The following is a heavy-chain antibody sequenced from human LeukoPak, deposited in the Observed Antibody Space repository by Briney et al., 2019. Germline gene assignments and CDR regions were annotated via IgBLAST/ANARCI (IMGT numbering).Heavy chain of an antibody. Sequence: GRSLRLSCAASGFTFSSYGMHWVRQAPGKGLEWVAVIWYDGSNKYYADSVKGRFTISRDNSKNTLYLQMNSLRAEDTAVYYCARDSYSSGWNFDYWGQGTLVTVSS. CDR1: GFTFSSYG. D-gene: IGHD6-19*01. CDR2: IWYDGSNK. CDR3: ARDSYSSGWNFDY. J-gene: IGHJ4*02. V-gene: IGHV3-33*01.